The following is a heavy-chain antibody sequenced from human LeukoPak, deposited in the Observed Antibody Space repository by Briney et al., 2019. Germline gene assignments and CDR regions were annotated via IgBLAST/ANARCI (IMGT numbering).Heavy chain of an antibody. CDR1: GGSISNYY. CDR2: IHYSGST. D-gene: IGHD6-13*01. V-gene: IGHV4-59*08. J-gene: IGHJ6*03. Sequence: SETLSLTCTVSGGSISNYYWSWIRQPPGKGLEWIGYIHYSGSTNYNSSLKSRVTISVDTSKNQFSLKLSSVTAADTAVYYCASVAAAGTLYYYYYYMDFWGKGTTVTVSS. CDR3: ASVAAAGTLYYYYYYMDF.